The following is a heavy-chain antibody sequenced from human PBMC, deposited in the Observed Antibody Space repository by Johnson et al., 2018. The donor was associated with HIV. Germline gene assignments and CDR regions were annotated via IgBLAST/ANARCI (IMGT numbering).Heavy chain of an antibody. CDR2: ISYDGSNK. V-gene: IGHV3-30-3*01. D-gene: IGHD6-19*01. CDR1: GFTFSSHA. Sequence: QVQLVESGGGVVQPGRSLRLSCAASGFTFSSHAMHWVRQAPGKGLEWVTFISYDGSNKYYADSVKGRFTISRDNSKNTLYLQMNSLRAEDTAVYYCARDIIAVAGYDAFDIWGQGTMVTVSS. J-gene: IGHJ3*02. CDR3: ARDIIAVAGYDAFDI.